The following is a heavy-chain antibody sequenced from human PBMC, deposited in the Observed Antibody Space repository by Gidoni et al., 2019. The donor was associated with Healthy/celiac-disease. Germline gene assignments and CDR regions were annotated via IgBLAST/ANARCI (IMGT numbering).Heavy chain of an antibody. Sequence: QVQLQESGPGLVKPSQTLSLTCTVSGGSISSGSYYWSGSRQPGGKGLEWIGRIYTSGSTTYNPSLKSRVTISVDTSKNQFSLKLSSVTAAETAVDYCARDRGGYCSRTSCPKWFDPWGQGTLVTVSS. CDR2: IYTSGST. J-gene: IGHJ5*02. D-gene: IGHD2-2*01. CDR3: ARDRGGYCSRTSCPKWFDP. V-gene: IGHV4-61*02. CDR1: GGSISSGSYY.